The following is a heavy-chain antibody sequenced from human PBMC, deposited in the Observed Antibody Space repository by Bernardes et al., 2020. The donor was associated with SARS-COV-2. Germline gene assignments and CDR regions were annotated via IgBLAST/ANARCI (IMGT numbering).Heavy chain of an antibody. J-gene: IGHJ2*01. V-gene: IGHV1-3*01. Sequence: ASVKVSCKASGYTFTSYAMHWVRQAPGQRLEWMGWINAGNGNTKYSQKFQGRVTITRDTSASTAYMELSSLRSEDTAVYYCAKVGAVTRDFDLWGRGTLVTVSS. CDR1: GYTFTSYA. CDR2: INAGNGNT. CDR3: AKVGAVTRDFDL. D-gene: IGHD3-16*01.